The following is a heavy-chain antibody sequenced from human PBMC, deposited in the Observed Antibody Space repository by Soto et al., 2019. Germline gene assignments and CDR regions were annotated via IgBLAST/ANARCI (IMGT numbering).Heavy chain of an antibody. CDR1: GGSINLYY. V-gene: IGHV4-59*01. Sequence: SETLSLTCTVSGGSINLYYWSWIRQPPGKGLEWIGYIYYGGNTNYNPSLKSRVTISVDTSKNQFSLKLSSVTAADTAVYYCARDPQISYYYGSGSLRPGWFDPWGQGTLVTVSS. CDR2: IYYGGNT. D-gene: IGHD3-10*01. CDR3: ARDPQISYYYGSGSLRPGWFDP. J-gene: IGHJ5*02.